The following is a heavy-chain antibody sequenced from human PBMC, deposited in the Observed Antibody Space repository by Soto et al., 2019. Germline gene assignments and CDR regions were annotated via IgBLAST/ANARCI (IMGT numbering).Heavy chain of an antibody. CDR1: GGSVSSGDYY. CDR3: ARAGHSSSSEGANWFDP. D-gene: IGHD6-6*01. Sequence: PSETLSLTCTVSGGSVSSGDYYWSWIRQHPGKGLEWIGYIYYSGSTYYNPSLKSRVTISVDTSKNQFSLNLSSVTAADTAVYYCARAGHSSSSEGANWFDPWGQGTLVTVSS. CDR2: IYYSGST. V-gene: IGHV4-31*03. J-gene: IGHJ5*02.